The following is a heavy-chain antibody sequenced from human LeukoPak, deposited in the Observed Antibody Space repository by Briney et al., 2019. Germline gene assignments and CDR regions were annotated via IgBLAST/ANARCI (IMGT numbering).Heavy chain of an antibody. CDR2: IYYSGST. D-gene: IGHD6-13*01. CDR1: ACSISSSSYY. Sequence: SETLSLTCTGSACSISSSSYYWGWLRQPPGKGLEWIGSIYYSGSTYYNPSLKTRATISLDTSKNQFSLKLSSVTPADTPVYYCVRIIAAAGHPYFFDYWGEGTLVTVSS. CDR3: VRIIAAAGHPYFFDY. J-gene: IGHJ4*02. V-gene: IGHV4-39*07.